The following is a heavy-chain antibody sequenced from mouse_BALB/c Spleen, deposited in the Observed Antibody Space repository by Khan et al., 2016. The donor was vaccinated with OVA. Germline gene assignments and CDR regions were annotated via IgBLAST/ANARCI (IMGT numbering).Heavy chain of an antibody. Sequence: EVELVESGGGLVQPGGSRKLSCAASGFTFSSFGMHWVRQAPEKGLEWVAYISSGSATIYYADTVKGRFTISRDNPKNTLFLQMTSLRSEDTAIYYCARSLITTGYFDVWGAGTTVTVSS. V-gene: IGHV5-17*02. D-gene: IGHD2-4*01. J-gene: IGHJ1*01. CDR2: ISSGSATI. CDR3: ARSLITTGYFDV. CDR1: GFTFSSFG.